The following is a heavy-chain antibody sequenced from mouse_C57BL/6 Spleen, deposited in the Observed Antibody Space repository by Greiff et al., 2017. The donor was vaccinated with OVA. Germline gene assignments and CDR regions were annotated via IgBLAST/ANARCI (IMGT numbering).Heavy chain of an antibody. Sequence: EVQLQQSGPVLVKPGASVKMSCKASGYTFTDYYMNWVKQSHGKSLEWIGVINPYNGGTSYNQKFKGKATLTVDKSSSTAYMELNSLTSEDSAVYYCARDGNYVGGAMDYWGQGTSVTVSS. D-gene: IGHD2-1*01. CDR2: INPYNGGT. CDR1: GYTFTDYY. J-gene: IGHJ4*01. V-gene: IGHV1-19*01. CDR3: ARDGNYVGGAMDY.